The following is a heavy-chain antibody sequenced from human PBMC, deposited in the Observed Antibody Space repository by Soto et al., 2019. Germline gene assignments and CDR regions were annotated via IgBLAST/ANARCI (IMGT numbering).Heavy chain of an antibody. CDR1: GFTFSSYG. J-gene: IGHJ4*02. CDR2: ISYDGSNK. CDR3: ANGDYDFWSGYYSGLDY. V-gene: IGHV3-30*18. Sequence: QVQLVESGGGVVQPGKSLRLSCAASGFTFSSYGMHWVRQAPGKGLEWVAVISYDGSNKYYADSVKGRFTISRDNSKNSLYLQKNSLRAEDTAVYYCANGDYDFWSGYYSGLDYWGQGTLVTVSS. D-gene: IGHD3-3*01.